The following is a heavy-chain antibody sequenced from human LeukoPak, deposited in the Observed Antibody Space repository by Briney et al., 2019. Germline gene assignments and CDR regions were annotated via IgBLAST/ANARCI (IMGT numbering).Heavy chain of an antibody. J-gene: IGHJ5*02. CDR3: ARDDYVWGSSNWFDP. CDR2: IYYSGST. CDR1: GGSISSSSYY. V-gene: IGHV4-39*07. D-gene: IGHD3-16*01. Sequence: KPSETLSLTCTVSGGSISSSSYYWGWIRQPPGKGLEWIGSIYYSGSTYYNPSLKSRVTISVDTSKNQFSLKLSSVTAADTAVYYCARDDYVWGSSNWFDPWGQGTLVTVSS.